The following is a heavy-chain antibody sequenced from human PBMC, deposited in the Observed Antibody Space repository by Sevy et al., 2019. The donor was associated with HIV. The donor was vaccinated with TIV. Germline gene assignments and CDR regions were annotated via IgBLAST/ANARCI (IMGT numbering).Heavy chain of an antibody. V-gene: IGHV3-15*01. CDR3: AAGTGTSDFDH. J-gene: IGHJ4*02. Sequence: GGSLRLSCAASEFTFSEAWMSWVRQAPGKGLEWVGRIKSKTDAATRDFAAPVRGRFSISRDDSANTVYLVMNNLKPEDTGVYYCAAGTGTSDFDHWGQGTLVTVSS. CDR1: EFTFSEAW. D-gene: IGHD1-7*01. CDR2: IKSKTDAATR.